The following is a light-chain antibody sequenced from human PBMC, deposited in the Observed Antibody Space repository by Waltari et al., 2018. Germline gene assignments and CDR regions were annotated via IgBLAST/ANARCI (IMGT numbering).Light chain of an antibody. Sequence: EIVLTQSPGTLSLSPGDSATLSCRASQSVDSAYLAWFQQKPGQAPSLLIYGASSRATGIPDRFSGSAYGTGFNLTISRLEPEDFAIYYCPQYGNSPPYTFGQGTKLEIK. CDR2: GAS. V-gene: IGKV3-20*01. CDR1: QSVDSAY. J-gene: IGKJ2*01. CDR3: PQYGNSPPYT.